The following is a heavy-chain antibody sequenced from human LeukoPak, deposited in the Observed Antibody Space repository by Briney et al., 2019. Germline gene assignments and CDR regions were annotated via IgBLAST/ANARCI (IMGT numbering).Heavy chain of an antibody. V-gene: IGHV3-21*05. J-gene: IGHJ4*02. CDR3: ARGHSSGYYPKY. Sequence: GGSLTLSCAASGFIYSNYGMNWVRQAPGKGLEWVSYISGSGSYIDYADSVKGRFTISRDNAKNSLYLQMNSLRVEDTAVYYCARGHSSGYYPKYWGQGTLVTVSS. CDR2: ISGSGSYI. D-gene: IGHD3-22*01. CDR1: GFIYSNYG.